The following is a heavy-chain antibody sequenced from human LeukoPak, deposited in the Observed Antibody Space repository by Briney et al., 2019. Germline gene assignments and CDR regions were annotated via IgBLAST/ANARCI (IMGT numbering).Heavy chain of an antibody. J-gene: IGHJ4*02. V-gene: IGHV4-34*01. CDR2: INHSGST. D-gene: IGHD4/OR15-4a*01. CDR3: ARGPLLGDDYDPPFRY. Sequence: SETLSLTCAVYGGSFSGYYWSWIRQPPGKGLEWIGEINHSGSTNYNPSLKSRVTISVDTSKNQFSLKLTSVTAADSAVYYCARGPLLGDDYDPPFRYWGRGTLVTVSS. CDR1: GGSFSGYY.